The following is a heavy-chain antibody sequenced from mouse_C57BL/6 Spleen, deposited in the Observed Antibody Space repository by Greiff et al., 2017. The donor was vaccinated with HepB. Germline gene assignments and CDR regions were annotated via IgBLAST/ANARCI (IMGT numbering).Heavy chain of an antibody. Sequence: VQLKESGPGLVKPSQSLSLTCSVTGYSITSGYYWNWIRQFPGNNLAWMGYISYDGSNNYNPSLKNRISITRDTSKNQFFLKLNSVTTEDTATYYCAKIPYYYGSVDYWGQGTTLTVSS. CDR3: AKIPYYYGSVDY. CDR1: GYSITSGYY. J-gene: IGHJ2*01. D-gene: IGHD1-1*01. CDR2: ISYDGSN. V-gene: IGHV3-6*01.